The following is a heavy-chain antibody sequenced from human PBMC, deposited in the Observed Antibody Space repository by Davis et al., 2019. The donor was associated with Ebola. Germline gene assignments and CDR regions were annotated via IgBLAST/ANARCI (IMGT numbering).Heavy chain of an antibody. D-gene: IGHD6-19*01. Sequence: GGSLRLSCAASGFVFSSYVMSWVRRAPGKGLEWVSTLGLSADTYYADSVEGRFTISRDNSKNTLHLQMNSLRAEDTAVYYCARDLSYVEQWLWFDPWGQGTLVTVSS. J-gene: IGHJ5*02. CDR1: GFVFSSYV. CDR3: ARDLSYVEQWLWFDP. V-gene: IGHV3-23*01. CDR2: LGLSADT.